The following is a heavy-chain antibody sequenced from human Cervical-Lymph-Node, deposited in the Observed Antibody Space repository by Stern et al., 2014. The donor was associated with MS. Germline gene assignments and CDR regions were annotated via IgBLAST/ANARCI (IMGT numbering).Heavy chain of an antibody. CDR1: GGSISSSGYY. CDR2: IHDSGGT. J-gene: IGHJ5*02. V-gene: IGHV4-61*02. D-gene: IGHD1-26*01. Sequence: QVQLVESGPGLVKPSQTLSLTCTVSGGSISSSGYYWSWIRQPADKGLEWIGRIHDSGGTYYNPSLKIRVTISMDTAKNPFSLKLPSVTAADTAVYYCATTRWDLFTWNWFDPWGQGTLVTVSS. CDR3: ATTRWDLFTWNWFDP.